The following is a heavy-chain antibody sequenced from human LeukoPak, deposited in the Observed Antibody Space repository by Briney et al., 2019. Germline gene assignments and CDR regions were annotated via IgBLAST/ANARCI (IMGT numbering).Heavy chain of an antibody. CDR3: AKGNYYDTKDLYGMDV. CDR1: GFTFSSYG. J-gene: IGHJ6*02. V-gene: IGHV3-30*18. CDR2: ISYDGSNK. Sequence: QPGRSLRLSCAASGFTFSSYGMHWVRQAPGKGLEWVAVISYDGSNKYYADSVKGRFTISRDNSKNTLYLQMNSLRAEDTAVYYCAKGNYYDTKDLYGMDVRGQGTTVTVSS. D-gene: IGHD3-22*01.